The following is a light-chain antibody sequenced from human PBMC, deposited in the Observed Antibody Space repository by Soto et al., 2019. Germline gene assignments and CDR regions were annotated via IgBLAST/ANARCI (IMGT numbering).Light chain of an antibody. V-gene: IGKV3-20*01. CDR2: GAS. CDR1: QSVSSNY. Sequence: EIALTQSPGTLSLSPGERATLSCRASQSVSSNYLAWYQQKPGQAPGLLIYGASSRATGIPDRFSGSGSGTDFTLTISRLEPEDFAVYYYQQYGTSPYTFGQGNKLEIK. J-gene: IGKJ2*01. CDR3: QQYGTSPYT.